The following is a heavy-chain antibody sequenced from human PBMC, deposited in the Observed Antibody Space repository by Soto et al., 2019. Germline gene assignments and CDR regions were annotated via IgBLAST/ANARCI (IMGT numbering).Heavy chain of an antibody. CDR3: AREQTYCSSTSCYTGTLDY. V-gene: IGHV4-31*03. D-gene: IGHD2-2*02. CDR2: IYYSGST. Sequence: QVQLQESGTGLVKPSQTLSLTCTVSGGSISRGGYYWSWIRQHPGKGLEWIGYIYYSGSTYYNPSHKRRVTISVDTSKNQFSLKLSSVTAADTAVYYCAREQTYCSSTSCYTGTLDYWGQGTLVTVSS. J-gene: IGHJ4*02. CDR1: GGSISRGGYY.